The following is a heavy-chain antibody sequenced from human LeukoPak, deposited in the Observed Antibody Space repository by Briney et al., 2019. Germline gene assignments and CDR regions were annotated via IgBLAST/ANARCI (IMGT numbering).Heavy chain of an antibody. Sequence: PSETLSLTCTVSGGSISSYYWSWIRQPAGKGLEWIGRIYTSGSTNYNPSLKSRVTMSVDTSKNQFSLKLSSVTAADTAVYYCARGRIAAASTPLRYRGQGTLVTVSS. CDR1: GGSISSYY. CDR3: ARGRIAAASTPLRY. V-gene: IGHV4-4*07. J-gene: IGHJ4*02. CDR2: IYTSGST. D-gene: IGHD6-13*01.